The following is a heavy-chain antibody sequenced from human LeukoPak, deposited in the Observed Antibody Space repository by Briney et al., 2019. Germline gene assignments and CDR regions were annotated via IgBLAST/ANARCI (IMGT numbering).Heavy chain of an antibody. CDR3: ASGYCYGADYFDY. D-gene: IGHD5-18*01. V-gene: IGHV3-7*01. Sequence: GGSLRLSCAASGFTFSSYWMSWVRQAPGKGLEWVANIKQDGSEKYYVDSVKGRFTISRDNAKNSLYLQMNSLRAEDTAVYYCASGYCYGADYFDYWGQGTLVTVSS. CDR1: GFTFSSYW. J-gene: IGHJ4*02. CDR2: IKQDGSEK.